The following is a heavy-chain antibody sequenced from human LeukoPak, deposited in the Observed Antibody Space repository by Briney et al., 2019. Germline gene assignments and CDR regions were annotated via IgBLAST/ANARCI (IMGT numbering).Heavy chain of an antibody. CDR3: ARDQGPRGYCSSTSCSSLGY. V-gene: IGHV1-3*01. D-gene: IGHD2-2*01. J-gene: IGHJ4*02. CDR2: INAGNGNT. Sequence: GASVKVSCKASGYTFTSYAMHWVRQAPGQRLEWMGWINAGNGNTKYSQKFQGRVTITRDTSTSTAYMELRSLRSDDTAVYYCARDQGPRGYCSSTSCSSLGYWGQGTLVTVSS. CDR1: GYTFTSYA.